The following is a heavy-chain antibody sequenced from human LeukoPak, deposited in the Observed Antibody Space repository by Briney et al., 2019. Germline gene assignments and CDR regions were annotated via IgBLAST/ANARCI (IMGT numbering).Heavy chain of an antibody. J-gene: IGHJ4*02. Sequence: ASVKVSCKASGYTFTSYGISWVRQAPGQGLEWMGWISAYNGNTNYAQKLQGRVTMTTDTSTSTAYMELRSLRSDDTAVYYCARGSITIFGVVIGPQESNSDYWGQGTLVTVSS. V-gene: IGHV1-18*01. CDR1: GYTFTSYG. CDR3: ARGSITIFGVVIGPQESNSDY. D-gene: IGHD3-3*01. CDR2: ISAYNGNT.